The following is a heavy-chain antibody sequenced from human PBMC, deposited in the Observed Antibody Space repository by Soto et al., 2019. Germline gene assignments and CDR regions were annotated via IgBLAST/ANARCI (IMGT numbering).Heavy chain of an antibody. Sequence: QVQLRESGPGLVKPSQTLSLTCIVSGASLNSAGYCWTWIRQHPGKGLEWIGYIDYSGSTFYNPSLKSRVTISSDMSHNQFSLNLQSVTAADTAVYYCAREESLRIERWFDPWGQGILVTVSS. CDR3: AREESLRIERWFDP. CDR1: GASLNSAGYC. CDR2: IDYSGST. V-gene: IGHV4-31*03. J-gene: IGHJ5*02. D-gene: IGHD2-15*01.